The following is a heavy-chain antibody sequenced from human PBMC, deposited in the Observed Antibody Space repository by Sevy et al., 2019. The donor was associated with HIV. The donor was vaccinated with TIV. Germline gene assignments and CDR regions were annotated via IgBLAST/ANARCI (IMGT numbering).Heavy chain of an antibody. CDR3: AGENAWGRGYS. Sequence: SETLSLTYTVSGGSITSLYWNWIRQPPGKGLEWIANIYYNGHINYNPSLKSRVTLSLDTSKNQFSQRLSSVTAADTAMYYCAGENAWGRGYSWGQGTLVTVSS. CDR1: GGSITSLY. J-gene: IGHJ4*02. V-gene: IGHV4-59*08. CDR2: IYYNGHI. D-gene: IGHD1-26*01.